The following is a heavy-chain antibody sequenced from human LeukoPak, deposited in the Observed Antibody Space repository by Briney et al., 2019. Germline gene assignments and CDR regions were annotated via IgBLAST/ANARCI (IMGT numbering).Heavy chain of an antibody. CDR2: NSAYNGNT. CDR1: GYTFTSYG. V-gene: IGHV1-18*01. Sequence: ASVKVSCKSSGYTFTSYGINWVRQAPGQGLEWMGWNSAYNGNTNYAQKLQGRVTMTTDTSTNTAYMELRSLRSDDTAVCYCARDAQYSWDIVVVAVTPFDYWGQGTLVTVSS. J-gene: IGHJ4*02. CDR3: ARDAQYSWDIVVVAVTPFDY. D-gene: IGHD2-15*01.